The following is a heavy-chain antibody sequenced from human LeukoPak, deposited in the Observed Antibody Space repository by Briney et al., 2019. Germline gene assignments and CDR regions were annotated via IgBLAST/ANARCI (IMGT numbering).Heavy chain of an antibody. J-gene: IGHJ4*02. CDR3: ARGKYYYDSSGYDPNTLLDY. D-gene: IGHD3-22*01. Sequence: SVKLSCKASGATVSRSAISWVRQAPGQGLEWMGGSIPIFGTANYARKFQGRVTITADESTSTAYMEQSSLRSEDTAVYYCARGKYYYDSSGYDPNTLLDYWGQGTLVTVSS. CDR2: SIPIFGTA. CDR1: GATVSRSA. V-gene: IGHV1-69*13.